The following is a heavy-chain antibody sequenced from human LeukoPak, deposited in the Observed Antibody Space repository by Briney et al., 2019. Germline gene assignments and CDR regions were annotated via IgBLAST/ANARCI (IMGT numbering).Heavy chain of an antibody. V-gene: IGHV4-31*03. J-gene: IGHJ4*02. Sequence: SETLSLTCTVSGGSISSGGYYWSWIRQHPGKGLEWIGYIYYSGSTYYNPSLKSRVTISVDTSKNQFSLKLSSVTAADTAVYYCARDGNRPYGYFEYWGQGTLVTVSS. CDR2: IYYSGST. CDR1: GGSISSGGYY. D-gene: IGHD1-14*01. CDR3: ARDGNRPYGYFEY.